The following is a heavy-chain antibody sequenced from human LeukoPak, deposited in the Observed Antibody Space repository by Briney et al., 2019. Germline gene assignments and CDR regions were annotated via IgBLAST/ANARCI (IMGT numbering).Heavy chain of an antibody. CDR2: IYSGGST. Sequence: PGGSLRLSCAASGFTVSSNYMSWVRQAPGKGLEWVSDIYSGGSTYYADSVKGRFTISRDNSKNTLYLQMNSLRAEDTAVYYCARVYLDYDSSGYYFDYWGQGTLVTVSS. D-gene: IGHD3-22*01. V-gene: IGHV3-53*01. CDR1: GFTVSSNY. CDR3: ARVYLDYDSSGYYFDY. J-gene: IGHJ4*02.